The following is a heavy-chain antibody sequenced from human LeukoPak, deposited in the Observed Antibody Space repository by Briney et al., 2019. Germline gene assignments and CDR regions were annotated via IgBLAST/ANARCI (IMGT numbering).Heavy chain of an antibody. V-gene: IGHV4-4*08. CDR2: IHANGDT. CDR1: GVSISSNY. Sequence: SETLSLTCTVSGVSISSNYWSWIRQPPGKGLEWNGLEWIGYIHANGDTNYNPSLNRRVTMSLDSSRRHLSLNLSSLTAADTAVYFCAGYDHSNYLAYWGQGILVTISS. J-gene: IGHJ4*02. D-gene: IGHD4-11*01. CDR3: AGYDHSNYLAY.